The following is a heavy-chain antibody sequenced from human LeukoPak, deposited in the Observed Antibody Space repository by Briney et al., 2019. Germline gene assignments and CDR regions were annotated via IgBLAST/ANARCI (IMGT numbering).Heavy chain of an antibody. J-gene: IGHJ4*02. V-gene: IGHV3-21*01. CDR3: ARERNFYYFDY. D-gene: IGHD3-3*01. CDR2: ITGDCNYI. CDR1: GFTFSNAW. Sequence: GGSLRLSCAASGFTFSNAWMSWVRQAPGKGLEWVSSITGDCNYIFYADSVKGRFTISRDNAQNSLFLELNSLRGEDTAVYYWARERNFYYFDYWGQGALVTVSS.